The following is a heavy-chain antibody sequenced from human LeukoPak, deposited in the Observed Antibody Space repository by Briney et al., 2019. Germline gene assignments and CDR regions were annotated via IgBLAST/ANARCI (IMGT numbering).Heavy chain of an antibody. CDR3: ARASKEEYSSSFNLDY. D-gene: IGHD6-6*01. V-gene: IGHV1-69*05. CDR2: IIPIFGTA. J-gene: IGHJ4*02. CDR1: GGTFSSYA. Sequence: ASVKVPCKASGGTFSSYAISWVRQAPGQGLEWMGGIIPIFGTANYAQKFQGRVTITTDESTSTAYMELSSLRSEDTAVYYCARASKEEYSSSFNLDYWGQGTPVTVSS.